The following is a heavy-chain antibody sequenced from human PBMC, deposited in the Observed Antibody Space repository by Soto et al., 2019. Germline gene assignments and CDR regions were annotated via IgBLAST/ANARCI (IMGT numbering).Heavy chain of an antibody. D-gene: IGHD3-16*02. CDR2: ISYDGSNK. J-gene: IGHJ4*02. CDR1: GFTFSSYA. CDR3: ARDYPVRTRLYFDY. Sequence: QVQLVESGGGVVQPGRSLRLSCAASGFTFSSYAMHWVRQAPGKGLEWVAVISYDGSNKYYADSVKGRFTISRDNSKNTLYLQMNSLRAEDTAVYYCARDYPVRTRLYFDYWGQGTLVTVSS. V-gene: IGHV3-30-3*01.